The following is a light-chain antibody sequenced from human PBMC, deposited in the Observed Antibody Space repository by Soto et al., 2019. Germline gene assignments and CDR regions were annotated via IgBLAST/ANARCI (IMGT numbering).Light chain of an antibody. Sequence: QSALTQPASVSGSPGQSITISCTGTSSDIGRYNFVSWYQQHPGKAPKLMIYDVTHRPSGVSNRFSGSKSGNTASLTISGLQAEDEADYYCLSYSSSTSPYVLGTATKLTVL. CDR3: LSYSSSTSPYV. J-gene: IGLJ1*01. CDR1: SSDIGRYNF. CDR2: DVT. V-gene: IGLV2-14*01.